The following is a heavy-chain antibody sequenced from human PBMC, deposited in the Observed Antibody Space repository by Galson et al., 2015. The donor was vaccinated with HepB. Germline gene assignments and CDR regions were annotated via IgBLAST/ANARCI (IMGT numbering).Heavy chain of an antibody. V-gene: IGHV3-23*01. J-gene: IGHJ4*02. CDR3: AAHTADGESTFDF. CDR1: GLAFSRYA. D-gene: IGHD4-17*01. CDR2: ISGSDDST. Sequence: SLRLSCAASGLAFSRYAMSWVRQAPGKGLEWVSAISGSDDSTYFADSGKGRFSIFRDNSKNTLYLQLNSLRAEDTAVYYCAAHTADGESTFDFWGQGTLVTVSS.